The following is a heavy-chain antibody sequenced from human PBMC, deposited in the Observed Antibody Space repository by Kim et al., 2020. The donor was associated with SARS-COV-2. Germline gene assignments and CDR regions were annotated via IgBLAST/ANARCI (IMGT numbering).Heavy chain of an antibody. D-gene: IGHD3-16*01. V-gene: IGHV3-11*06. J-gene: IGHJ6*02. CDR3: ARKIMGGHLILDSGMDV. Sequence: KGRSTIHRDTAKNSRYLQMNSLRAEDTAVYYCARKIMGGHLILDSGMDVWGQGTTVTVSS.